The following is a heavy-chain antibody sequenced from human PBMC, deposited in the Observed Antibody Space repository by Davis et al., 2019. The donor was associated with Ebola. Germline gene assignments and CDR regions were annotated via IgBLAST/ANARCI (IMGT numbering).Heavy chain of an antibody. Sequence: PSETLSLTCTVSGGSISSGSYYWGWIRQPPGKGLEWIGSIYYSGSTYYNPSLKSRVTISVDTSKNQFSLKLSFVTAADTAVYYCESAVGAKNHWGQGTLVTVSS. CDR2: IYYSGST. CDR3: ESAVGAKNH. V-gene: IGHV4-39*01. D-gene: IGHD1-26*01. J-gene: IGHJ5*02. CDR1: GGSISSGSYY.